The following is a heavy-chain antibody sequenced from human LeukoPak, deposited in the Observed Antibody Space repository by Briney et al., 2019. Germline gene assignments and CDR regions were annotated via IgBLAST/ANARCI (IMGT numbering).Heavy chain of an antibody. D-gene: IGHD3-3*01. J-gene: IGHJ6*02. CDR3: AKDIGADYDFWSGYYFRPRYYYGMDV. Sequence: PGGSLRLSCAASGFTLDDYTMHWVRQAPGKGLEWVSLISWDGGSTYYADSVKGRFTISRDNSKNSLYLQMNSLRTEDTALYYCAKDIGADYDFWSGYYFRPRYYYGMDVWGQGTTVTVSS. V-gene: IGHV3-43*01. CDR1: GFTLDDYT. CDR2: ISWDGGST.